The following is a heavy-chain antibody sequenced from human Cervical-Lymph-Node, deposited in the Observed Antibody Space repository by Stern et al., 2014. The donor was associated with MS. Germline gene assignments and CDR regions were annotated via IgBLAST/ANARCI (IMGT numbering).Heavy chain of an antibody. V-gene: IGHV3-30*03. D-gene: IGHD2-8*01. J-gene: IGHJ4*02. CDR2: ISYDGNHK. CDR1: GFTFSSYC. CDR3: ARDYEDTSMLFDH. Sequence: VQLVESGGAVVQPGRSLRLSCAASGFTFSSYCMHWVRQAPGKGLEWVTVISYDGNHKYYAASVKGRFTISRDNSKNTLHLQMNSVTPDDTAIYYCARDYEDTSMLFDHWGQGTLVTVSS.